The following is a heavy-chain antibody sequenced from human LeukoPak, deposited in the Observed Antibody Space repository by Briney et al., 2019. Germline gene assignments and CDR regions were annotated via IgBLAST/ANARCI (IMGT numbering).Heavy chain of an antibody. CDR3: TRGWYH. CDR1: GYTFTSHD. V-gene: IGHV1-8*01. D-gene: IGHD2-15*01. J-gene: IGHJ5*02. Sequence: GASVKVSCKASGYTFTSHDINWVRQASGQGLEWMGYINPDSGDAGYEREFQGRLTVTRDNSITTAYMELDILTATDTTVYYCTRGWYHWGLGTLVTVSS. CDR2: INPDSGDA.